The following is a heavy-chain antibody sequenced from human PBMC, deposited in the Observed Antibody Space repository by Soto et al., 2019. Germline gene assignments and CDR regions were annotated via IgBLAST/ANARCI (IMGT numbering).Heavy chain of an antibody. V-gene: IGHV4-4*02. CDR1: GYSITSTNW. CDR3: ARLKGPDHYGLDV. CDR2: IYHSGTT. Sequence: QVQLQESGPGLVKPSGTLSLTCGVSGYSITSTNWWSWVRQPPGRGLEWIGEIYHSGTTHYNPSLKGRIPILLDESKNQFSLNLSSVTAADTAVYYCARLKGPDHYGLDVWGQGTTVSVFS. J-gene: IGHJ6*02.